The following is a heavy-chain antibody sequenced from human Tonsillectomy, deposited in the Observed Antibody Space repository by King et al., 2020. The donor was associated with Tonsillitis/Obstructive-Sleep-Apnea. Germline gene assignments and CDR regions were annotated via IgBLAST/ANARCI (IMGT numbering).Heavy chain of an antibody. CDR1: GVSFSGYY. CDR2: LNHSGST. CDR3: ARGRYCSSTSCSMAFDI. Sequence: VQLLQWGAGLLKPSETLSLTCAVYGVSFSGYYWSWIRQPPGKGLEWIWELNHSGSTNYNPSLKCLVTISVDTSKNQFYLKLTSLTAAATAVDYCARGRYCSSTSCSMAFDIWGQGTMVTVSS. D-gene: IGHD2-2*01. J-gene: IGHJ3*02. V-gene: IGHV4-34*01.